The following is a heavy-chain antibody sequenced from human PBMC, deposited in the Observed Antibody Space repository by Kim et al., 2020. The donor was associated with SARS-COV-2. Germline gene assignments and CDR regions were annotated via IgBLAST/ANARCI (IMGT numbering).Heavy chain of an antibody. D-gene: IGHD3-3*01. V-gene: IGHV1-18*04. CDR3: ARAPYDFWSGYYRNYFDY. CDR1: GYTFTSYG. CDR2: ISAYNGNT. J-gene: IGHJ4*02. Sequence: ASVKVSCKASGYTFTSYGISWVRQAPGQGLEWMGGISAYNGNTNYAQKLQGRVTMTTDTSTSTAYTELRSLRSDDTAVYYCARAPYDFWSGYYRNYFDYWGQGTLVTVSS.